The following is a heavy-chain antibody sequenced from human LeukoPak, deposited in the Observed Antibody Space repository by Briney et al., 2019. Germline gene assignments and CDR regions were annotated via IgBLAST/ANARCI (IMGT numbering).Heavy chain of an antibody. Sequence: GGSLRLSCAASGFTFSSYSMNWVRQAPGKGLEWVSYISSSSSTIYYADSVKGRFTISRDNAKNSLYLQMNSLRAEDTAVYYCAGENSPGWLQLGYFDYWGQGTLVTVSS. CDR3: AGENSPGWLQLGYFDY. CDR1: GFTFSSYS. D-gene: IGHD5-24*01. V-gene: IGHV3-48*01. CDR2: ISSSSSTI. J-gene: IGHJ4*02.